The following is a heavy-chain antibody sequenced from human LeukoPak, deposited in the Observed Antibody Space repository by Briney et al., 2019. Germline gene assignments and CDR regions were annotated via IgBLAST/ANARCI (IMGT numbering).Heavy chain of an antibody. Sequence: QPGGSLRLSCAASGFTFSGYWMNWVRQAPGRGLEWVAHIKQDGSEQYYVDSVKGRFTISRDNARNALYLQMNSLRAEDTAIYYCMNVPRGVGDYWGQGTLVTVSS. J-gene: IGHJ4*02. CDR1: GFTFSGYW. CDR2: IKQDGSEQ. D-gene: IGHD3-10*01. CDR3: MNVPRGVGDY. V-gene: IGHV3-7*01.